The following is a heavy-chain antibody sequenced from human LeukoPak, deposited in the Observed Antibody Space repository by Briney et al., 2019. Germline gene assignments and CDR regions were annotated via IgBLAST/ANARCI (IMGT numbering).Heavy chain of an antibody. D-gene: IGHD6-19*01. Sequence: SETLSLTCPVSGGSITSSTYYWGWIRQPPEKGLEWIGSIYHTGGTSYSPSLKSRVTISVDTAKNQFSLKLISGTAADTTVYYFARRRTGYSSGSGFDYWGQGALVTVSS. CDR3: ARRRTGYSSGSGFDY. CDR1: GGSITSSTYY. J-gene: IGHJ4*02. CDR2: IYHTGGT. V-gene: IGHV4-39*01.